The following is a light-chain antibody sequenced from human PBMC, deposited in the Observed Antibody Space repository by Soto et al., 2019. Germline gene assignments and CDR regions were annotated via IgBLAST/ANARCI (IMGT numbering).Light chain of an antibody. J-gene: IGKJ4*02. Sequence: EIVLTQSPATLSFSPGERVTLSCRASQSVGSYLAWYQQKPGQTPRLLIYDAPNRATRIPARFSGGGAGTDFTLTISSREAEDFAVYYCQHRNYWPPGATFGGGTKVEIK. V-gene: IGKV3-11*01. CDR3: QHRNYWPPGAT. CDR2: DAP. CDR1: QSVGSY.